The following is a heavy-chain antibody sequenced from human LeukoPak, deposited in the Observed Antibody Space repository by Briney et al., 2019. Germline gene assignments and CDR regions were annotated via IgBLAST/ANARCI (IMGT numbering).Heavy chain of an antibody. CDR2: ISSSSSYI. V-gene: IGHV3-21*06. CDR3: ARDSTMARDTESDY. Sequence: GGSLRLSCTASGFTFSTYSMNWARQAPGKGLEWFSSISSSSSYIYYADSVKRRFTISRDNAKNTLFLQMNSLRDEATAVYYCARDSTMARDTESDYWGQGTLVTVSS. D-gene: IGHD3-10*01. CDR1: GFTFSTYS. J-gene: IGHJ4*02.